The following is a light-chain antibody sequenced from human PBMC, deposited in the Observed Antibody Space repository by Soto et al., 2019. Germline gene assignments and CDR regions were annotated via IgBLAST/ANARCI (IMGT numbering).Light chain of an antibody. J-gene: IGLJ3*02. CDR3: SAYAGTNDLGV. Sequence: SALTQPPSASGSPGQSVTISCTGTNSDMGIYDFVSWYQQHPGKAPKLLIYEVSKRPSGVPDRFSGSKSGNTASLTVSDLQTEDAADYFCSAYAGTNDLGVFGGGTKLTVL. V-gene: IGLV2-8*01. CDR1: NSDMGIYDF. CDR2: EVS.